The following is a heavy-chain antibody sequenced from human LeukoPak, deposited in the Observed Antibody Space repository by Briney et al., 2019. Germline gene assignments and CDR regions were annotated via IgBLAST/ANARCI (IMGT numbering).Heavy chain of an antibody. J-gene: IGHJ4*02. D-gene: IGHD6-13*01. Sequence: SETLSLTCTVSGGSISSGGYYWSWIRQHPGEGLEWIGYIYYSGSTYYNPSLKSRVTISVDTSKNQFSLKLSSVTAADTAVYYCARFRIAAAGTLDYWGQGTLVTVSS. CDR1: GGSISSGGYY. CDR2: IYYSGST. V-gene: IGHV4-31*03. CDR3: ARFRIAAAGTLDY.